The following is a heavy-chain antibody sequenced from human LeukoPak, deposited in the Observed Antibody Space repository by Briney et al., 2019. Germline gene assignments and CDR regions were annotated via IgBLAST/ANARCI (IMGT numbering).Heavy chain of an antibody. J-gene: IGHJ4*02. CDR3: ARARPGGYYDSSGYYYGPLDY. V-gene: IGHV3-30*04. Sequence: GGSLRLSCAASGFTFSRYAMHWVRQAPGKGLEWVAVTSNDGNNKYYGDSVKGRFTISRDNAKNSLYLQMNSLRAEDTAVYYCARARPGGYYDSSGYYYGPLDYWGQGTLVTVSS. D-gene: IGHD3-22*01. CDR1: GFTFSRYA. CDR2: TSNDGNNK.